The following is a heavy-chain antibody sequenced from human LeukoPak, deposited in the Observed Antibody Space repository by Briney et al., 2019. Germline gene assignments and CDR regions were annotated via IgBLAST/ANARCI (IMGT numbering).Heavy chain of an antibody. CDR1: GYSITSDYY. J-gene: IGHJ4*02. D-gene: IGHD3-16*01. Sequence: SVTLSLTCAVSGYSITSDYYWGWIRQSPGKGLEWIGSISDGGNTYYNSSLESRVTISRDTSKNQFSLKLTSLAASDTAVYYCARVMRGSQFDYWGQGTLVTVSS. V-gene: IGHV4-38-2*01. CDR2: ISDGGNT. CDR3: ARVMRGSQFDY.